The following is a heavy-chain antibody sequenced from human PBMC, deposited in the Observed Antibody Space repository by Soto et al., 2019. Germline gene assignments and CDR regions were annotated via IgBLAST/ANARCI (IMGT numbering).Heavy chain of an antibody. CDR2: INPSGGST. J-gene: IGHJ6*02. Sequence: ASAKVSCKASGYTFTSYYMHWVRQAPGQGLEWMGIINPSGGSTSYAQKFQGRVTMTRDTSTSTVYMELSSLRSEDTAVYYCARPLIKHYYYYGMDVWGQGTTVTVSS. CDR3: ARPLIKHYYYYGMDV. CDR1: GYTFTSYY. V-gene: IGHV1-46*01.